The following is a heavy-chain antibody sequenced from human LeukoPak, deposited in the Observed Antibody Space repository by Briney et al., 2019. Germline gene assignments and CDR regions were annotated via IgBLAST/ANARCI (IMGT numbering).Heavy chain of an antibody. CDR2: ISYDGSNK. J-gene: IGHJ4*02. Sequence: PGGSLRLSCAASGFTFSSYGMHWVRQAPGKGLEWVAVISYDGSNKYYADSVKGRFTISRDNSKNTLYLQMNSLRAEDTAVYYCAKDKWDYYGSFDYWGQGTLVTVSS. V-gene: IGHV3-30*18. CDR1: GFTFSSYG. D-gene: IGHD3-10*01. CDR3: AKDKWDYYGSFDY.